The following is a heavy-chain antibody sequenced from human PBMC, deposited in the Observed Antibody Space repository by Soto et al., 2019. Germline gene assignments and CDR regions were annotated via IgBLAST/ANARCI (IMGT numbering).Heavy chain of an antibody. Sequence: QVQLQESGPGLVKPSQTLSLTCTVSGGSMSSGEYYWSWIRQPPGKGLEWIGYIYYSGSPYYNPSLKSRLTISVDTSKNQFSLKLSSVTAADTAVYYCAREYSGYGDKSEDYWGQGTLVTVSS. CDR3: AREYSGYGDKSEDY. D-gene: IGHD4-17*01. V-gene: IGHV4-30-4*01. CDR1: GGSMSSGEYY. CDR2: IYYSGSP. J-gene: IGHJ4*02.